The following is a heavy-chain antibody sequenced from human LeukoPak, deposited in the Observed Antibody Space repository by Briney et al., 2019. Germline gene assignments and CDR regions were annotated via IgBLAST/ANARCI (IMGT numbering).Heavy chain of an antibody. J-gene: IGHJ4*02. Sequence: SETLSLTCTVSGGSITSYYWTWIRQPPGKGLEWIGYVYSSGSTTYNPSLKSRVTISVDTSKNQFSLKLSSVTAADTAVYYCARTRPYEAYFFDYWGQGTLVTVSS. V-gene: IGHV4-59*01. D-gene: IGHD5-12*01. CDR1: GGSITSYY. CDR2: VYSSGST. CDR3: ARTRPYEAYFFDY.